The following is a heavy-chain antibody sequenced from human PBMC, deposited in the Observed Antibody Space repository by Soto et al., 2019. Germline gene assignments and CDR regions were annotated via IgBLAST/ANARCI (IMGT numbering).Heavy chain of an antibody. CDR2: IYHSGST. V-gene: IGHV4-30-2*01. J-gene: IGHJ4*02. D-gene: IGHD2-8*02. CDR1: GGSISSGGYS. Sequence: SETLSLTCAVLGGSISSGGYSWSWIRQPPGKGLEWIGYIYHSGSTNYNPSLKSRVTISVDTSKNQFSLKLTSVTAADTAVYYCARDKITGLFDYWGQGTLVTVSS. CDR3: ARDKITGLFDY.